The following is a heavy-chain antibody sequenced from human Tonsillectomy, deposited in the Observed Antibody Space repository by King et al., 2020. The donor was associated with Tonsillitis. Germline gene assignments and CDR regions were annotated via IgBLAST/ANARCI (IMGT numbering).Heavy chain of an antibody. V-gene: IGHV4-59*08. Sequence: VQLQESSPGLVKPSETLSLTCTVSGGSISSYYWSWIRQPPGKGLEWIAYIYYSGSTNYNPSLKSRVTVSVDTSKNQFSLKLSSVTAADTAVYYCARLRYSSGWDYYYGMDVWGQGTTVTVSS. D-gene: IGHD6-19*01. CDR2: IYYSGST. CDR1: GGSISSYY. CDR3: ARLRYSSGWDYYYGMDV. J-gene: IGHJ6*02.